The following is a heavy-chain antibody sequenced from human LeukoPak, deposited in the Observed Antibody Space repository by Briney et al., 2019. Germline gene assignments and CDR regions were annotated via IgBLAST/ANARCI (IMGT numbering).Heavy chain of an antibody. CDR1: GFTFSNAW. Sequence: GGSLRLSCAASGFTFSNAWMSWVRQAPGKGLEWVGRIKSKTDGGTTDYAAPVKGRFTISRDDSKNTLYLQMNSLKTEDTAVYYCTTALRVLRYFDWSYYYMDVWGKGTTVTISS. V-gene: IGHV3-15*01. J-gene: IGHJ6*03. CDR3: TTALRVLRYFDWSYYYMDV. D-gene: IGHD3-9*01. CDR2: IKSKTDGGTT.